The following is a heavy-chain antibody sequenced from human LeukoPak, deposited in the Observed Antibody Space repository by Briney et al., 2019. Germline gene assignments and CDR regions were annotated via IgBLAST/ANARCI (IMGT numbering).Heavy chain of an antibody. CDR1: GFTFSNAW. CDR2: IRYDGSNK. V-gene: IGHV3-30*02. CDR3: AEDSLVKGFWSKRPLEY. Sequence: GGSLRLSCAASGFTFSNAWMNWVRQAPGKGLERVAFIRYDGSNKYYADSVKGRFTISRDNSKNTLYLQMNSLRAEAAALDYRAEDSLVKGFWSKRPLEYWGQRTLVTVSS. D-gene: IGHD3-3*01. J-gene: IGHJ4*02.